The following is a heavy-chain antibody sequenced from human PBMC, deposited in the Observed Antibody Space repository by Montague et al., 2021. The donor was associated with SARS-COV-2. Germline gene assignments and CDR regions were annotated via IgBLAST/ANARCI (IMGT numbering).Heavy chain of an antibody. V-gene: IGHV4-31*03. Sequence: TLSLTCTVSGGSISNGDYFWNWIRQLPGRGLEWIGYIYNSGATYYNPSLKSRVAISVDTSKNHFSLNLNSLTAADTAIYYCASASYGGDCYVFDIWGRGTMVTVSS. CDR1: GGSISNGDYF. D-gene: IGHD2-21*02. CDR3: ASASYGGDCYVFDI. CDR2: IYNSGAT. J-gene: IGHJ3*02.